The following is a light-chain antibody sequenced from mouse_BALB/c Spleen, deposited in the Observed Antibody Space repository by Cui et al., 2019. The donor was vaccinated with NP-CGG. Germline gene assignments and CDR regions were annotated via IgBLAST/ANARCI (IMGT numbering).Light chain of an antibody. J-gene: IGLJ1*01. Sequence: QAVVTQESALTTSPGETVTLTCRSSTGAVTISNYANWVQEKPDHLFTGLIGGTNNRAPGVPARFSGFLIGDKAALTITGAQTEDDAIYFCALWYSNHWVFGGGTKLTVL. CDR2: GTN. CDR3: ALWYSNHWV. V-gene: IGLV1*01. CDR1: TGAVTISNY.